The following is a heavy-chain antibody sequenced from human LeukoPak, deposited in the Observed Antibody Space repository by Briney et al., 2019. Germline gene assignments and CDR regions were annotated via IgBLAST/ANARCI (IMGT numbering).Heavy chain of an antibody. V-gene: IGHV1-46*01. CDR2: INPSGGST. CDR1: GYTFTSYY. CDR3: ASWPDYYDSSGYYGRDYFDY. D-gene: IGHD3-22*01. Sequence: ASVKVSCKASGYTFTSYYMHWVRQAPGQGLEWMGIINPSGGSTSYAQKFQGRVTMTRDTSTSTVYMELSSLRSEDTAVYYCASWPDYYDSSGYYGRDYFDYWGQGTLVTVSS. J-gene: IGHJ4*02.